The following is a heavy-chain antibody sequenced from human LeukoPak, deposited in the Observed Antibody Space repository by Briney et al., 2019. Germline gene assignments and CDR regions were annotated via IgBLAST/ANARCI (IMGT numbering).Heavy chain of an antibody. Sequence: ASVNVSFKASGYTFIVYYMHWVRQAPGQGLEWMGWINPNSAGTNYAQKFQGRVMMTRDTSISTAYMELNRLRSDDTAVYYCARQLTVTTGDPYIYWGQGTLVTVSS. V-gene: IGHV1-2*02. CDR2: INPNSAGT. CDR3: ARQLTVTTGDPYIY. CDR1: GYTFIVYY. D-gene: IGHD4-17*01. J-gene: IGHJ4*02.